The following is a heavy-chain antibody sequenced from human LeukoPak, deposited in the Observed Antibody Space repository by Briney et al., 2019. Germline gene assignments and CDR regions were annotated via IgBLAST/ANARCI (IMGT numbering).Heavy chain of an antibody. CDR3: AKGDTGVIRRYYLDS. Sequence: GGSLRLSCAASGFSVSSNYMSWVRQAPGKGLEWVSLIYSAGGTDYADSVKGRFTISRDNSKNTVYVQMNSLRVEDTAVYYCAKGDTGVIRRYYLDSWGQGTLVTVSS. CDR2: IYSAGGT. D-gene: IGHD5-18*01. CDR1: GFSVSSNY. V-gene: IGHV3-53*01. J-gene: IGHJ4*02.